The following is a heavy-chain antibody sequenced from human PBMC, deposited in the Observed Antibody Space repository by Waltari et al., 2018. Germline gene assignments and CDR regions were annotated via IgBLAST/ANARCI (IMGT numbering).Heavy chain of an antibody. J-gene: IGHJ2*01. CDR2: IIPICGTA. CDR1: GGTFSSYA. CDR3: ARNDGYNYWYFDL. Sequence: QVQLVQSGAEVKKPGSSVKVSCKASGGTFSSYAISWVRQAPGQGLEWMGRIIPICGTANYAQKFQGRGTITADKSTSTAYMELSSRRAEDTAVYYCARNDGYNYWYFDLWGRGTLVTVSS. V-gene: IGHV1-69*08. D-gene: IGHD5-12*01.